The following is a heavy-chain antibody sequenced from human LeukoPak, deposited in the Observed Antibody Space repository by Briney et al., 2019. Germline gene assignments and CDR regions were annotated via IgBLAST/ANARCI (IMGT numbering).Heavy chain of an antibody. CDR3: ASDQVATGIVYYFDY. CDR1: GFTFSSYA. D-gene: IGHD5-12*01. J-gene: IGHJ4*02. V-gene: IGHV3-30-3*01. Sequence: SGGSLRLSCAASGFTFSSYAMHWVRQAPGKGLEWVAVISYDGSNKYYADSVKGRFTISRDNSKNTLYLQMNSLRAEDTAVYYCASDQVATGIVYYFDYWGQGTLVTVSS. CDR2: ISYDGSNK.